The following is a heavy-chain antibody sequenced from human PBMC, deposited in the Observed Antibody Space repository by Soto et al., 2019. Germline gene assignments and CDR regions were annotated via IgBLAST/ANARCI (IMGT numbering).Heavy chain of an antibody. J-gene: IGHJ4*02. Sequence: GGSLRLSCAASGFTFSSYGMHWVRQAPGKGLEWVAVIWYDGSNKYYADSVKGRFTISRDNSKNTLYLQMNSLRAEDTAVYYCARDHEAAANLLMFDYWGQGTLVTVSS. CDR1: GFTFSSYG. CDR2: IWYDGSNK. V-gene: IGHV3-33*01. D-gene: IGHD6-13*01. CDR3: ARDHEAAANLLMFDY.